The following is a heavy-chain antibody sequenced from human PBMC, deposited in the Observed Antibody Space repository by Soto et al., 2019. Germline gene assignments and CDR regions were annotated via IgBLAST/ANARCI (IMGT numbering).Heavy chain of an antibody. CDR1: GFTFSSYA. V-gene: IGHV3-23*01. CDR3: AKSRVFIGAIVTLLDS. J-gene: IGHJ4*02. Sequence: PGGSLRLSCATSGFTFSSYAMVWVRQAAEKGLEWVASVSNSGDTAYYADSVKGRFTISRGNSENTLYLQMNGLRADDTALYFCAKSRVFIGAIVTLLDSWGQGT. CDR2: VSNSGDTA. D-gene: IGHD3-16*02.